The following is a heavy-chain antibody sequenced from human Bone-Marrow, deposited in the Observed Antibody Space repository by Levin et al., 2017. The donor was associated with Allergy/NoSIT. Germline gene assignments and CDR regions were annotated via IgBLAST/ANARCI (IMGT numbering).Heavy chain of an antibody. V-gene: IGHV3-74*01. CDR2: INSDGSTT. CDR3: ARDLGRSPRAY. D-gene: IGHD7-27*01. Sequence: PGGSLRLSCAASGFTFSSYWMHWVRQAPGKGLVWVSRINSDGSTTNYADSVKGRFTISRDNAKNTLFLQMDSLRAEDTAVYYCARDLGRSPRAYWGQGTLVTVSS. J-gene: IGHJ4*02. CDR1: GFTFSSYW.